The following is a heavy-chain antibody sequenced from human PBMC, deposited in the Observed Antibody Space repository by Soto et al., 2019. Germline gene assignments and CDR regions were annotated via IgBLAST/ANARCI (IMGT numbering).Heavy chain of an antibody. V-gene: IGHV1-8*01. CDR3: ARERRDGYDN. J-gene: IGHJ4*02. D-gene: IGHD5-12*01. Sequence: QVQLVQSGAEVKKPGASVKVSCKASGYTFTGYDINWVRQATGQGLEWMGWMNPNSGNTAYAQKFQGRGTMTSNTSISTAYMELSSLRSEETAVYYCARERRDGYDNWGQGTLVTVSS. CDR2: MNPNSGNT. CDR1: GYTFTGYD.